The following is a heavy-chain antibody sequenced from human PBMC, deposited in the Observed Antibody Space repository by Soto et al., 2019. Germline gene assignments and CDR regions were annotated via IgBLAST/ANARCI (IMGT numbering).Heavy chain of an antibody. CDR1: GGSISSYF. D-gene: IGHD2-21*01. J-gene: IGHJ5*02. CDR3: ARSTGGEFDP. CDR2: AYSSGST. Sequence: PSETLSLTCTVSGGSISSYFWSWIRQRPGKGLEWVGYAYSSGSTNYNPSLKSRVTISLDTSNSHFSLKLTSVTLADTAVYYCARSTGGEFDPWGQGTLVTVSS. V-gene: IGHV4-59*01.